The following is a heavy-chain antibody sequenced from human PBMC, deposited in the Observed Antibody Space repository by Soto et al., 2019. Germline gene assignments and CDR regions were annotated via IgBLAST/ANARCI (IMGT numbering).Heavy chain of an antibody. J-gene: IGHJ6*02. CDR2: IIPIFGTA. CDR3: ARICSSIMYTGPRKYYDGMHF. D-gene: IGHD2-2*01. V-gene: IGHV1-69*13. Sequence: PVKVSCKSSGGTFSSYAISWVRQAPGQGLEWMGGIIPIFGTANYAQKFQGRVTITADESTSTAYMELSSLRSEDTAVYYCARICSSIMYTGPRKYYDGMHFGGHGTTVTGSS. CDR1: GGTFSSYA.